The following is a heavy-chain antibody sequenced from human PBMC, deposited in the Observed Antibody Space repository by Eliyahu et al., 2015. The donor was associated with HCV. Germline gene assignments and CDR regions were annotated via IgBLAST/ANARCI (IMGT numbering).Heavy chain of an antibody. D-gene: IGHD4-17*01. CDR1: GFTVSSXY. J-gene: IGHJ4*02. V-gene: IGHV3-53*01. Sequence: EVQLVESGGGLIQPGGSXXLXXXXSGFTVSSXYMSWVRQAPGKGLEWVSVIYSGGSTYYADSVKGRFTISRDNSKNTLYLQMNSLRAEDTAAYYCARGRYGDYADYWGQGTLVTVSS. CDR3: ARGRYGDYADY. CDR2: IYSGGST.